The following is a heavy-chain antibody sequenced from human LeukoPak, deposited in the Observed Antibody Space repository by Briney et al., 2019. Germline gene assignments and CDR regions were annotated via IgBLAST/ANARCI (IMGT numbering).Heavy chain of an antibody. D-gene: IGHD2-2*01. J-gene: IGHJ5*02. Sequence: SETLSLTCTVSGGSISSGSYYWSWIRQPAGTGLEWIGRIYTSGSTNYNPSLKSRVTISVDTSKNQFSLKLSSVTAADTAVYYCARKYCSSTSCYQLDPWGQGTLVTVSS. CDR3: ARKYCSSTSCYQLDP. CDR2: IYTSGST. CDR1: GGSISSGSYY. V-gene: IGHV4-61*02.